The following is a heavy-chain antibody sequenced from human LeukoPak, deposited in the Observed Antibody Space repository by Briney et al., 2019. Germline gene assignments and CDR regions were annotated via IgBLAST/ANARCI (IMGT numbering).Heavy chain of an antibody. Sequence: GGSLRLSCAASGFTFSSYAMSWVRQAPGKGLEWVSAISGSGGSTYYADSVKGRFTISRDNSKNTLYLQMNSLRAEDTAVYYCAKAVILWFGEFKTYFDYWGQGTLVTVSS. CDR3: AKAVILWFGEFKTYFDY. CDR2: ISGSGGST. D-gene: IGHD3-10*01. J-gene: IGHJ4*02. CDR1: GFTFSSYA. V-gene: IGHV3-23*01.